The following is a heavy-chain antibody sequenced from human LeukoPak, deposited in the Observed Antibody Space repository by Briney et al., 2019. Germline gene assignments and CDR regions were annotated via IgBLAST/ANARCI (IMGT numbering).Heavy chain of an antibody. D-gene: IGHD1-1*01. V-gene: IGHV1-8*03. J-gene: IGHJ6*03. CDR1: GYTFTSYA. CDR2: MNPNSGNT. CDR3: ARGGREQLERRRFYYYMDV. Sequence: ASVKVSCKASGYTFTSYAMNWVRQATGQGLEWMGSMNPNSGNTGYAQKFQGRVTITRNTSISTAYMELSSLRSEDTAVYYCARGGREQLERRRFYYYMDVWGKGTTVTVSS.